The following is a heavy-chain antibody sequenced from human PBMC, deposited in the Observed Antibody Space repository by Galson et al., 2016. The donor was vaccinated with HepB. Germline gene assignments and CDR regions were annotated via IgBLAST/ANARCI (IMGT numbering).Heavy chain of an antibody. D-gene: IGHD2-15*01. CDR1: GFTLSEYG. V-gene: IGHV3-23*01. CDR2: ISGSGITT. CDR3: ARLFGGYIDY. J-gene: IGHJ4*02. Sequence: SLRLSCAASGFTLSEYGMSWVRQAPGKGLEWVSDISGSGITTYYADSVKGRFTISRDNSKKTVYLQMSSLRAEDTAVYYCARLFGGYIDYWGQGTLVTVSS.